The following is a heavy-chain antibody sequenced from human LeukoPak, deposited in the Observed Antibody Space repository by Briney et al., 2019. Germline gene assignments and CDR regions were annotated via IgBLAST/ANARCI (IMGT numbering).Heavy chain of an antibody. D-gene: IGHD5-18*01. J-gene: IGHJ6*02. CDR1: GYTFSSYG. CDR2: ISVYNGNT. CDR3: ARVWGGYSYGPGNTAMDV. V-gene: IGHV1-18*01. Sequence: ASVKVSCKASGYTFSSYGISWVRRAPGQGLEWMGWISVYNGNTNYAQKFQGRVTMTTDTSTSTAYMELRSLRSDDTAVYYCARVWGGYSYGPGNTAMDVWGQGTTVTVSS.